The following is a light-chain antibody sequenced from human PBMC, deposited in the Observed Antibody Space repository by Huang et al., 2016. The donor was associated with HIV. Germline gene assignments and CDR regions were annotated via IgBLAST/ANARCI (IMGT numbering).Light chain of an antibody. CDR3: QQYYTIPYT. CDR2: WAS. V-gene: IGKV4-1*01. J-gene: IGKJ2*01. CDR1: QNVLSNFNNKNY. Sequence: DIVMTQSPDSLAVSLGERAPINCKSSQNVLSNFNNKNYVAWYQKKPGQPPKLLIYWASTREAEVPDRFSGSGSGTDFTLTISSLQAADVAVYYCQQYYTIPYTFGQGTKVEIK.